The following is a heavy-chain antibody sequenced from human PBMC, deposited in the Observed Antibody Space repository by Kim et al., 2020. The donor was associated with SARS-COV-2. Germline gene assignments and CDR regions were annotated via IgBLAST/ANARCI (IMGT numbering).Heavy chain of an antibody. CDR1: GYTFTSYA. CDR3: ARGRRAPPSSAAGLTYYFDY. J-gene: IGHJ4*02. Sequence: ASVKVSCKASGYTFTSYAMHWVRQAPGQRLEWMGWINAGNGNTKYSQKFQGRVTITRDTSASTAYMELSSLRSEDTAVYYCARGRRAPPSSAAGLTYYFDYWGQGTLVTVSS. D-gene: IGHD6-13*01. CDR2: INAGNGNT. V-gene: IGHV1-3*01.